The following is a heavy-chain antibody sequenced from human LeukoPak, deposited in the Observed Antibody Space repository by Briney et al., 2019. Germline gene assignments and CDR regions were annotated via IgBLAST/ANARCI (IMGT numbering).Heavy chain of an antibody. Sequence: SETLSLTCTVSGGSISSYYWSWIRQPPGKGLEWIGYIYYSGSTNYNPSLKSRVTISVDTSKNQFSLKLSSVTAADTAVYYCARAAVGSSSWYVWFDPWGQGTLVTVSS. D-gene: IGHD6-13*01. CDR1: GGSISSYY. J-gene: IGHJ5*02. CDR3: ARAAVGSSSWYVWFDP. V-gene: IGHV4-59*08. CDR2: IYYSGST.